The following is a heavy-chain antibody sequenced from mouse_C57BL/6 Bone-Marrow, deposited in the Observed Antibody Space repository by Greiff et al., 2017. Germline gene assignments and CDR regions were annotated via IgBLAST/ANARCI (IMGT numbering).Heavy chain of an antibody. CDR2: ISSGSSTI. Sequence: EVQLVESGGGLVQPGGSLKLSCAASGFTFSDYGMHWVRQAPDKGLEWVSYISSGSSTIYYADTVKGRFTISRDNAKNTLCLQMTSLGSEDTALYYCARWLRGFAYWGQGTLVTVSA. D-gene: IGHD2-2*01. V-gene: IGHV5-17*01. J-gene: IGHJ3*01. CDR1: GFTFSDYG. CDR3: ARWLRGFAY.